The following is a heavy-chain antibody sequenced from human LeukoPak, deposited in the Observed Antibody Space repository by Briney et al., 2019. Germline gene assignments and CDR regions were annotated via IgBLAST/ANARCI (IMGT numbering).Heavy chain of an antibody. J-gene: IGHJ4*02. CDR1: GFTFSSYA. CDR3: AREFVYGDFSLDY. V-gene: IGHV3-30-3*01. Sequence: PGRSLRLSCAASGFTFSSYAVHWVRQAPGKGLEWVAVISYDGSNKYYADSVKGRFTISRDNSKNTLSLQMNSLRAEDTAVYYCAREFVYGDFSLDYWGQGTLVTVSS. CDR2: ISYDGSNK. D-gene: IGHD4-17*01.